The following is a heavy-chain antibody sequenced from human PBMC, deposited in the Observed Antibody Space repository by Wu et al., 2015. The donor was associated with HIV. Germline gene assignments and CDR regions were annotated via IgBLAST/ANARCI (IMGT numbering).Heavy chain of an antibody. CDR3: ARPSVWFGESPHTFDI. CDR2: IIPIFGTA. D-gene: IGHD3-10*01. V-gene: IGHV1-69*05. CDR1: GGTFNSFG. J-gene: IGHJ3*02. Sequence: QVQLVQSGAEVKKPGSSVKVSCKASGGTFNSFGISWMRQAPGQGLEWMGGIIPIFGTAKYAQKFQGRVAITTDDSTSTIYMELTRLRSADTAVYFCARPSVWFGESPHTFDIWVKGQWSPSLQ.